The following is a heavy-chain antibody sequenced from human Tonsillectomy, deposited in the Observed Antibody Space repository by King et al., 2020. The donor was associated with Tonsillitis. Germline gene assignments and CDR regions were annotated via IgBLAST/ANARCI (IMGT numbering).Heavy chain of an antibody. CDR1: GFTFSSYG. D-gene: IGHD3-22*01. CDR2: IRYDGSNK. V-gene: IGHV3-30*02. Sequence: VQLVESGGGVVQPGGSLRLSCAASGFTFSSYGMHWVRQAPGKGLEWVAFIRYDGSNKYYADSVKGRFTISRDNSKNTLYLQMNSLRAEDTAVYYCAKDGITYYYDCSDYPSVDYWGQGTLVTVSS. J-gene: IGHJ4*02. CDR3: AKDGITYYYDCSDYPSVDY.